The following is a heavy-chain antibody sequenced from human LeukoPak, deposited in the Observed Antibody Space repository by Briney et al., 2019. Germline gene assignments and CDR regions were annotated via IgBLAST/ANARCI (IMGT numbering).Heavy chain of an antibody. V-gene: IGHV1-2*02. CDR2: INPTSGGT. J-gene: IGHJ6*02. D-gene: IGHD3-10*01. CDR1: GYTFTGYY. CDR3: ARGGSLWFGQAKYYYYGMDA. Sequence: ASVKVSCKASGYTFTGYYMHWVRQAPGQGLEWMGWINPTSGGTNYAQKFQGRVTMTRDTSISTAYMELSRLRSDDTAVYYCARGGSLWFGQAKYYYYGMDAWGQGTTVTVSS.